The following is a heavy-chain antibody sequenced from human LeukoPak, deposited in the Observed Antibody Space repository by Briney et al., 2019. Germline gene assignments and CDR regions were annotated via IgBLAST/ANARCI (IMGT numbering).Heavy chain of an antibody. V-gene: IGHV4-59*01. CDR1: GGSISSYY. D-gene: IGHD6-13*01. CDR3: ARVARISSWYQSYYYYYMDV. CDR2: IYYSGST. J-gene: IGHJ6*03. Sequence: SETLSLTCTVSGGSISSYYWSWIRQSPGKGLEWIGYIYYSGSTNYNPSLKSRVTISVDTSKNQFSPKLSSVTAADTAVYYCARVARISSWYQSYYYYYMDVWGKGTTVTVSS.